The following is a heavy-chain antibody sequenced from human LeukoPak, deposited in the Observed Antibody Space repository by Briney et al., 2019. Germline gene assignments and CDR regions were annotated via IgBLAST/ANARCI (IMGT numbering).Heavy chain of an antibody. D-gene: IGHD6-13*01. CDR3: AREAIAAAEFDY. Sequence: SETLSLTCTVSGGSISSYYWSWIRQPARKGLEWIGRIYTSGSTNYNPSLKNRGSMSVDTYKNHFSLTLSSVTAADTAVYYCAREAIAAAEFDYWGQGTLVTVSS. CDR1: GGSISSYY. J-gene: IGHJ4*02. V-gene: IGHV4-4*07. CDR2: IYTSGST.